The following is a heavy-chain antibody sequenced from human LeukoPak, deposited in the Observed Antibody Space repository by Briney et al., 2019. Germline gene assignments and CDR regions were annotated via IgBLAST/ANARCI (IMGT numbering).Heavy chain of an antibody. CDR3: ARDRGWLTFDF. Sequence: GGSLRLSCAAPGFIFSSYWMTWVRQAPGKGLEWVANIKEDGSVKYYVDSVKGRFTISRDNAKNSLYLQMSSLRGEDTAVYYCARDRGWLTFDFWGQGTLVTVSS. CDR2: IKEDGSVK. J-gene: IGHJ4*02. CDR1: GFIFSSYW. D-gene: IGHD5-24*01. V-gene: IGHV3-7*01.